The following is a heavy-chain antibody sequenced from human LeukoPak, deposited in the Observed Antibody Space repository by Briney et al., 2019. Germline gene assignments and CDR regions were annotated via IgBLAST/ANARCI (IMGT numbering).Heavy chain of an antibody. D-gene: IGHD6-19*01. Sequence: SETLSLTCTVSGGSISRYSWSWVRQPPGEGLEWIGYINYIGSTNYNPSLKSRVTISVDTSKNQFSLKLSSVTAADTAVYYCARHRDSSGWPNYFDYWGQGTLVAVSS. CDR2: INYIGST. CDR3: ARHRDSSGWPNYFDY. J-gene: IGHJ4*02. V-gene: IGHV4-59*01. CDR1: GGSISRYS.